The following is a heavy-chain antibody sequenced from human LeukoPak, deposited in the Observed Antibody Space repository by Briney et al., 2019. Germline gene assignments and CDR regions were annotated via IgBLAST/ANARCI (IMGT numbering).Heavy chain of an antibody. CDR2: ISSSGSTI. Sequence: KPGGSLRLSCAASGFTFSDYYMSWVRQAPGKGLEWVSYISSSGSTIYYPHSVKGRFTISSDNAKNSLYLQMNSLRAEDTAVYYCARDEWLGPLDYWGQGTLVTVSS. V-gene: IGHV3-11*04. D-gene: IGHD6-19*01. CDR1: GFTFSDYY. CDR3: ARDEWLGPLDY. J-gene: IGHJ4*02.